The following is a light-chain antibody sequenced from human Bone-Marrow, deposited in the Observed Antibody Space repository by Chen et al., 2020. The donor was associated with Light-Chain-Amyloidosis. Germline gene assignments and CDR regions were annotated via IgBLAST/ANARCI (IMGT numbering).Light chain of an antibody. Sequence: EIVLTQSPGTLSLSPGEGANLSCRASQTISSHYLTWYQQKFVPSPRRLIYGSSIRATGIPDRFTGSGSGTDLTLTINRLEHEDFAMYYCQKYGTSPLTFGGGTKVEIK. CDR2: GSS. CDR1: QTISSHY. CDR3: QKYGTSPLT. J-gene: IGKJ4*01. V-gene: IGKV3-20*01.